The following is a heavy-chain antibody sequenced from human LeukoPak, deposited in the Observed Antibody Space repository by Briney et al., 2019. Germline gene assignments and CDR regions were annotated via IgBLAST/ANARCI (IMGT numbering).Heavy chain of an antibody. D-gene: IGHD6-13*01. V-gene: IGHV3-72*01. CDR3: ATSSWYRLAY. J-gene: IGHJ4*02. CDR1: GFTFSDSF. Sequence: GGSLRLSCAASGFTFSDSFMSWVRQAPGKGLEWVGRSRNKADSYTAEYAASVKGRFTIARDESKNSLYLQISSLETEDAAVYYCATSSWYRLAYWGQGSLVTVSS. CDR2: SRNKADSYTA.